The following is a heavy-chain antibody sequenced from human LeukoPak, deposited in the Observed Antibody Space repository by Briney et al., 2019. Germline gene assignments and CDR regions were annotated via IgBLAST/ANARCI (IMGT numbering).Heavy chain of an antibody. CDR1: GFTFSNYW. V-gene: IGHV3-74*01. J-gene: IGHJ5*02. CDR3: ARRRIVADGTRWFDP. CDR2: INSAGIST. D-gene: IGHD6-13*01. Sequence: GGSLRLSCAASGFTFSNYWMHWVRQAPGKGLVWVSRINSAGISTNYADSVKGRFTISRDNAENSLYLQMNSLRAEDTAVYFCARRRIVADGTRWFDPWGQGTLVTVSS.